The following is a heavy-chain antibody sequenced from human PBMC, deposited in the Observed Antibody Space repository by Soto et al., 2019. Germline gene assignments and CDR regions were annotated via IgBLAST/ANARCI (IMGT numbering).Heavy chain of an antibody. J-gene: IGHJ4*02. V-gene: IGHV3-21*01. CDR3: ARDPRGTMGSSSSRFDY. D-gene: IGHD6-6*01. Sequence: GGSLRLSCAASGFTFSSYSMNWVRQAPGKGLEWVSSISSSSYIYYADSVKGRFTISRDNAKNSLYLQMNSLRAEDTAVYYCARDPRGTMGSSSSRFDYWGQGTLVTVSS. CDR1: GFTFSSYS. CDR2: ISSSSYI.